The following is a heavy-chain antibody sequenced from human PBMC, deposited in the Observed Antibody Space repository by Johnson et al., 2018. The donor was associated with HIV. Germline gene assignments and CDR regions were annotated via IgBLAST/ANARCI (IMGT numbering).Heavy chain of an antibody. CDR2: ISSSGGTT. J-gene: IGHJ3*01. CDR1: GFKFDDNY. Sequence: VQLVESGGALVKPGGSLRLSCAASGFKFDDNYMAWIRQSPGKGLEWVSYISSSGGTTHNADSVKGRFAISRNNADNSLYLQMNSLRVEDTALYFCANVWRNEGRHSFDVWGLGTMVTVSS. D-gene: IGHD1-1*01. V-gene: IGHV3-11*04. CDR3: ANVWRNEGRHSFDV.